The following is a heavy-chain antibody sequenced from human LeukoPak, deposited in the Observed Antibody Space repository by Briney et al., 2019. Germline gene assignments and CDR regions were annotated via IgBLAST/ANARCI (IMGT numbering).Heavy chain of an antibody. CDR3: AKDRIGYCSSASCPYDY. CDR1: GFSFSDYY. D-gene: IGHD2-2*03. J-gene: IGHJ4*02. Sequence: PGGSLRLSCAASGFSFSDYYMSWIRQAPGKGLEWVSYTSESGYTIYYADSVKGRFTISRDNAKNSLYLQMNSLRAEDTGVYYCAKDRIGYCSSASCPYDYWGQGTLVTVSS. CDR2: TSESGYTI. V-gene: IGHV3-11*04.